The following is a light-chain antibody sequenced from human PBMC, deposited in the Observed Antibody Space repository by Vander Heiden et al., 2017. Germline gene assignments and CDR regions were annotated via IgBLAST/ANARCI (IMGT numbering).Light chain of an antibody. Sequence: QSALAQPASVSGSPCQSITTSCAGTSSDVGGYNYVSWYQQYPGKAPKLMVYDVSSRPPGVSDRFSGSKSGNTASLTISGLQPEDEADYYCSSYTSSGTLMMFGGGTKLTVL. CDR2: DVS. V-gene: IGLV2-14*01. J-gene: IGLJ3*02. CDR3: SSYTSSGTLMM. CDR1: SSDVGGYNY.